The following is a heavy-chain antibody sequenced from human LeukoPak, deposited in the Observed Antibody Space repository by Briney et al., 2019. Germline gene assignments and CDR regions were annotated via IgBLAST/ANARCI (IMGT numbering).Heavy chain of an antibody. CDR1: GFTFSSYG. D-gene: IGHD3-3*01. V-gene: IGHV3-23*01. CDR2: ISGSGGST. Sequence: GGSLRLSCAASGFTFSSYGMSWVRQAPGKGLEWVSAISGSGGSTYYADSVKGRFTISRDNSKNTLYLQMNSLRAEDTAVYYCAKGNTNYDFWSGTRGYFDYWGQGTLVTVSS. J-gene: IGHJ4*02. CDR3: AKGNTNYDFWSGTRGYFDY.